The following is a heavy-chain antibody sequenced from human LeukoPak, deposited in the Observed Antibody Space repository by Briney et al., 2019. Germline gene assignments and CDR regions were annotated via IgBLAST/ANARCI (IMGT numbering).Heavy chain of an antibody. Sequence: PGRSLRLSCAASGFTFDDYAMHWVRQAPGKGLEWVSGISWNSGSIGYADSVKGRFTISRDNAKNSLYLQVNSLRAEDTALYYCAKDIQGDFWSGYYPRTYYYYGMDVWGQGTTVTVSS. CDR1: GFTFDDYA. V-gene: IGHV3-9*01. D-gene: IGHD3-3*01. J-gene: IGHJ6*02. CDR3: AKDIQGDFWSGYYPRTYYYYGMDV. CDR2: ISWNSGSI.